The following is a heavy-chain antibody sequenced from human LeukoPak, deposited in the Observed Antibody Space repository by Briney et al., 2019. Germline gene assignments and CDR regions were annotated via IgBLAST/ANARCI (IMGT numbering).Heavy chain of an antibody. Sequence: PSETLSLTCTVSGGSISNYYWNFIRQPPGKGLEWIGYIYYSGITNYNPSLKSRVTISVDTSKNQFSLKLSSVTAADTAVYYCARAGRWEGRPHAFGIWGQGTMVAVSS. CDR1: GGSISNYY. CDR3: ARAGRWEGRPHAFGI. D-gene: IGHD1-26*01. CDR2: IYYSGIT. J-gene: IGHJ3*02. V-gene: IGHV4-59*01.